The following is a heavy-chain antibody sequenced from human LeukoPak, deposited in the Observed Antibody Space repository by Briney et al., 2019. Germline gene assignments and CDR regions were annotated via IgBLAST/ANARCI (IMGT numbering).Heavy chain of an antibody. Sequence: SETLSLTCTVSGGSISSGGYYWSWIRQHSGKGLEWIGYIYYSGSTYYNPSLKSRVTISVDTSKNQFSLKLSSVTAADTAVYYCASGAAASWFVYWGQGTLVTVSS. J-gene: IGHJ4*02. CDR3: ASGAAASWFVY. V-gene: IGHV4-31*03. CDR1: GGSISSGGYY. D-gene: IGHD6-13*01. CDR2: IYYSGST.